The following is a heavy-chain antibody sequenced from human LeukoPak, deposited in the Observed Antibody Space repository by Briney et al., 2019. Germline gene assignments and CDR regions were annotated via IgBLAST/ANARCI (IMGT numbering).Heavy chain of an antibody. D-gene: IGHD3-22*01. CDR2: INPNSGGT. CDR1: GYTFTGYY. CDR3: AREYHSSGSYTFDN. V-gene: IGHV1-2*02. Sequence: ASVKVSCKASGYTFTGYYVYWVRQAPGQGLEWMGWINPNSGGTNYAQKFQGRVTMTRDTSISTAYMELSRLRSDDMAVYYCAREYHSSGSYTFDNWGQGTLVTVSS. J-gene: IGHJ4*02.